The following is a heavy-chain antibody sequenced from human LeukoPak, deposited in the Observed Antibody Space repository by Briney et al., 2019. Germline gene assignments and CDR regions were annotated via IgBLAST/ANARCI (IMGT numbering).Heavy chain of an antibody. CDR1: GGSISSSNW. Sequence: KPSGTLSLTCAVSGGSISSSNWWSWVRQPPGKGLEWIGSIYYSGSTYYNPSLKSQVTISVDTSKNQFSLKLSSVTAADTAVYYCARHDSSGYIEGWFDPWGQGTLVTVSS. CDR3: ARHDSSGYIEGWFDP. J-gene: IGHJ5*02. CDR2: IYYSGST. D-gene: IGHD3-22*01. V-gene: IGHV4-4*02.